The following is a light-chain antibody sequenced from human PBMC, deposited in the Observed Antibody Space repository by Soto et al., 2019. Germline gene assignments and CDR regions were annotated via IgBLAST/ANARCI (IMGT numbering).Light chain of an antibody. Sequence: DIVMTQSPDSLAVSLGERATINCKSSQSVLYSSNNKNYLAWYQQKPGQPPKLLIYWASTRESGVPDRFSGSESGTDFTLTISSLQAEDVAVYYCQHYYSTLPYTFGQGTKLEIK. CDR2: WAS. V-gene: IGKV4-1*01. CDR3: QHYYSTLPYT. J-gene: IGKJ2*01. CDR1: QSVLYSSNNKNY.